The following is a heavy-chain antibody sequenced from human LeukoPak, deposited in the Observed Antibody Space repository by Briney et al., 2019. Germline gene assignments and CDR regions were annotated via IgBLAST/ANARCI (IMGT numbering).Heavy chain of an antibody. J-gene: IGHJ3*02. Sequence: SETLSLTCTVSGGTISSYYWSWIRQPPGKGLEWIAYIDYSGSTNYNPSLTSRVTISVDASKNQFSRKLSSVTAADTAVYYCARDRRRDLLHAFDIWGQGTMVTVSS. CDR2: IDYSGST. D-gene: IGHD1-26*01. CDR3: ARDRRRDLLHAFDI. V-gene: IGHV4-59*01. CDR1: GGTISSYY.